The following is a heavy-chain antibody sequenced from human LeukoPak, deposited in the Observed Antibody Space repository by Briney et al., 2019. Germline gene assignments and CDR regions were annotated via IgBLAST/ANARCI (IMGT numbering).Heavy chain of an antibody. V-gene: IGHV3-30*04. Sequence: GGYLRLSCAASAFTFSSYAMHWVRQAPGKGLEWVAVISYDGSNKYYADSVKGRFTISRDNSKNTLYLQMNSLRAEDTAVYYCASFDGLWGQGTLSPSPQ. D-gene: IGHD3-9*01. CDR3: ASFDGL. CDR2: ISYDGSNK. CDR1: AFTFSSYA. J-gene: IGHJ4*02.